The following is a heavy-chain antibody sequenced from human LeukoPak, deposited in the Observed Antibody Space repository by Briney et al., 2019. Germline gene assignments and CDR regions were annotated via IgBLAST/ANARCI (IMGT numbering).Heavy chain of an antibody. CDR3: ARGSSYGYSSFDY. J-gene: IGHJ4*02. D-gene: IGHD5-18*01. CDR1: GYSFTNHW. Sequence: GESLKISCKASGYSFTNHWIAWVRQMPGKGLEWVGIIYPGDSDTRYGPSFQGQVTISADKSISAAYLQWSSLKASDTAMYYCARGSSYGYSSFDYWGQGTLVTVSS. CDR2: IYPGDSDT. V-gene: IGHV5-51*01.